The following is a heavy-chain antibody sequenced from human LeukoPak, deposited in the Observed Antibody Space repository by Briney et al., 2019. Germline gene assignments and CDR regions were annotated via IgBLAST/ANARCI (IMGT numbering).Heavy chain of an antibody. Sequence: ASVKVSCTASGYTFTSYGISWVRQAPGQGLEWMGWISAYNGNTNYAQKLQGRVTMTTDTSTSTAYMELRSLRSDDTAVYYCARDANPRGSKRGYYFDYWGQGILVTVSS. D-gene: IGHD3-16*01. J-gene: IGHJ4*02. CDR2: ISAYNGNT. CDR1: GYTFTSYG. CDR3: ARDANPRGSKRGYYFDY. V-gene: IGHV1-18*01.